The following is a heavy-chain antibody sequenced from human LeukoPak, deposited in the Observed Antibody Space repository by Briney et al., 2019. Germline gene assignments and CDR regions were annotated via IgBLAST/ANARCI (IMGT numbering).Heavy chain of an antibody. V-gene: IGHV4-59*08. CDR2: IYYSGST. J-gene: IGHJ4*02. Sequence: TSETLSLTCTVSGGSISSYYWSWIRQPPGKGLEWIGYIYYSGSTNYNPSLKSRVTISVDTSKNQFSLKLSSVTAADTAVYYCARIGSFKDFFDYWGQGTLVTVSS. D-gene: IGHD2-15*01. CDR1: GGSISSYY. CDR3: ARIGSFKDFFDY.